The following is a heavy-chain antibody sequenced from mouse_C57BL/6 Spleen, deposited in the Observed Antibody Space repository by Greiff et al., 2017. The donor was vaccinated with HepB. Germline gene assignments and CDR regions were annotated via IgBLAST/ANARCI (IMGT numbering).Heavy chain of an antibody. CDR1: GFTFSSYA. J-gene: IGHJ4*01. V-gene: IGHV5-4*03. CDR3: ASLYGLYAMDY. CDR2: ISDGGSYT. D-gene: IGHD1-1*02. Sequence: EVKVVESGGGLVKPGGSLKLSCAASGFTFSSYAMSWVRQTPEKRLEWVATISDGGSYTYYPDNVKGRFTISRDNAKNNLYLQMSHLKSEDTAMYYCASLYGLYAMDYWGQGTSVTVSS.